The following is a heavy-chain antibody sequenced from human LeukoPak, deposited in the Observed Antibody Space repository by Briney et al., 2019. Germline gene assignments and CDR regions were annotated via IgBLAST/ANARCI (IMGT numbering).Heavy chain of an antibody. V-gene: IGHV3-30-3*01. CDR3: ATETFGVVIKYYFDY. D-gene: IGHD3-3*01. CDR2: ISYDGSNR. Sequence: PGRSLRLSCAASGFTFSSYAMHWVRQAPGKGLEWVAVISYDGSNRCYADSVKGRFTISRDNSKNTLYLQMNSLRAEDTAVYYCATETFGVVIKYYFDYWGQGTLVTVSS. J-gene: IGHJ4*01. CDR1: GFTFSSYA.